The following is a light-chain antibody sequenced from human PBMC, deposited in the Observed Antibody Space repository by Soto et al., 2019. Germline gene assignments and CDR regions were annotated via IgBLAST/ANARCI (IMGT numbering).Light chain of an antibody. CDR3: MQSTQLPPT. CDR2: EVS. Sequence: DVVMTQPPLSLSVAPGQPASISCKSSQSLLHITGETFLFWYLQKAGQSPQLLIYEVSTRVSGVPDRFSGSGSGTDFTLEISRVETDDVGIYYCMQSTQLPPTFGQGTRLGIE. V-gene: IGKV2D-29*02. CDR1: QSLLHITGETF. J-gene: IGKJ5*01.